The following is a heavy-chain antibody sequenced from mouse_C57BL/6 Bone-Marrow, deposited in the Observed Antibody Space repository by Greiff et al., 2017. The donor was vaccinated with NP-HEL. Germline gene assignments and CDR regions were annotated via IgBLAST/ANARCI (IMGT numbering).Heavy chain of an antibody. D-gene: IGHD1-1*02. CDR2: ISSGSSTI. CDR3: ARRGGYYDYGGGLDV. V-gene: IGHV5-17*01. CDR1: GFTFSDYG. Sequence: DVKLVESGGGLVKPGGSLKLSCAASGFTFSDYGMHWVRQAPEKGLEWVAYISSGSSTIYYADTVKGRFPISRDNAKNTLFLQLTSLRSEDTAMYYGARRGGYYDYGGGLDVWGTGTTVTVSS. J-gene: IGHJ1*03.